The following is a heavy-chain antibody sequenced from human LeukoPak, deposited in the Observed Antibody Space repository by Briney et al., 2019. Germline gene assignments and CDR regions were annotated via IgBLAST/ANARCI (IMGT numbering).Heavy chain of an antibody. CDR2: ISDDGSNK. J-gene: IGHJ6*02. V-gene: IGHV3-33*05. CDR1: GFTFSSYG. D-gene: IGHD4-17*01. CDR3: ARDRYGDDYYYYGMDV. Sequence: GESLRLSCAASGFTFSSYGMHWVRQAPGKGLEWVAVISDDGSNKYCADSVKGRFTISRDNSKNTLYLQMNSLRAKDTAVYYCARDRYGDDYYYYGMDVWGQGTTVTVSS.